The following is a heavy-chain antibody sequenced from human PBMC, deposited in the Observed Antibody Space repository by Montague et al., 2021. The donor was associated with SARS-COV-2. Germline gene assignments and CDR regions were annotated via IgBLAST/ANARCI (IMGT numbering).Heavy chain of an antibody. D-gene: IGHD2-8*02. V-gene: IGHV4-39*07. CDR3: ARDEYNRYWYKY. Sequence: SETLSLTCTVSAGSLSSRSNYWGWIRQPPGMGLQWIGSVDSAGSTYYSPSLKSRVTISLDTSKNQFSLKLSSVTAADTAVYYCARDEYNRYWYKYWGQGALVPVSS. CDR2: VDSAGST. J-gene: IGHJ4*02. CDR1: AGSLSSRSNY.